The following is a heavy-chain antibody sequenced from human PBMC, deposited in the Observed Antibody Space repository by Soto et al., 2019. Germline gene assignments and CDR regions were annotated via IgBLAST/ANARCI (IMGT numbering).Heavy chain of an antibody. CDR2: ISWNSGSI. CDR1: GFTFDDYA. D-gene: IGHD3-16*01. CDR3: AKDKTPPPFRSGGVKDY. J-gene: IGHJ4*02. V-gene: IGHV3-9*01. Sequence: EVQLVESGGGLVQPGRSLRLSCAASGFTFDDYAMHWVRQAPGKGLEWVSGISWNSGSIGYADSVKGRFTISRDNAKNSLYLQMNSLRAEDTALYYCAKDKTPPPFRSGGVKDYWGQGTLVTVSS.